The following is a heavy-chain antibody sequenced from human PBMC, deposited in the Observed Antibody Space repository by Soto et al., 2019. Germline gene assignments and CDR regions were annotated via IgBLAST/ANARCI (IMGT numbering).Heavy chain of an antibody. J-gene: IGHJ4*02. CDR3: ARDWYSSGCLGY. CDR1: GFSPSTCCY. CDR2: IYHRGST. Sequence: SEDPSPPRGGSGFSPSTCCYLGWRRQPPGKGREGIGSIYHRGSTYYNPSLKSSVTISVDTSKNQFSLKLSSVTAADTAVYYCARDWYSSGCLGYWGQGTLVNVSS. V-gene: IGHV4-38-2*02. D-gene: IGHD3-22*01.